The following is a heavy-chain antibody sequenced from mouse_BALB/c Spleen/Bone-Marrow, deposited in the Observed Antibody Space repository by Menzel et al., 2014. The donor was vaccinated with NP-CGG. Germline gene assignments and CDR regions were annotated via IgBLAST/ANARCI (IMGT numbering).Heavy chain of an antibody. CDR2: INPNNGDT. D-gene: IGHD3-1*01. Sequence: EVKLMQSGPELVKPGASVKMSCKASGYTFTDFYMKWVKQSHGKSLEWIGDINPNNGDTFYNQKFKGKATLTVDTSSSTAYMHLNSLTSEDSAVYYYVAKGRSGCSLFAYWGQGTLVTVSA. J-gene: IGHJ3*01. CDR3: VAKGRSGCSLFAY. V-gene: IGHV1-26*01. CDR1: GYTFTDFY.